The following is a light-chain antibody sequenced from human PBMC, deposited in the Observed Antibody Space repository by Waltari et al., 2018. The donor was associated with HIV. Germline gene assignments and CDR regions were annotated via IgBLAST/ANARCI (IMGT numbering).Light chain of an antibody. CDR2: EVS. V-gene: IGLV2-18*02. CDR3: SSYTSSSTVV. Sequence: QSALTQPPSVSGSPGQSVTISCTGTSSDVGSYNRVSWYQQPPGTAPKLMIYEVSTRPAGVPDRFSGSKSGNTASLPISGLQAEDEADYDGSSYTSSSTVVFGGGTKLTVL. J-gene: IGLJ2*01. CDR1: SSDVGSYNR.